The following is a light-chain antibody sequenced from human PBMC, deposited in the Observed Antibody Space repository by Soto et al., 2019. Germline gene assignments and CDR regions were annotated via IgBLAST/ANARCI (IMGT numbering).Light chain of an antibody. J-gene: IGKJ1*01. CDR3: QQYGGSPRT. CDR2: DAS. CDR1: QSISSNY. Sequence: EIVLTQSPGTLSLSPGERATRSCRASQSISSNYLAWYQQTPGQAPRLLIYDASSRAASIPDRFSGSGSGTDFTLTISRLEPEDFGVYYCQQYGGSPRTFGQGTKVEIK. V-gene: IGKV3-20*01.